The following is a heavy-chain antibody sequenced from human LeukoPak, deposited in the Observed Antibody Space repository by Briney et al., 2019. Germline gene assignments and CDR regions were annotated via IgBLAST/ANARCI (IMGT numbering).Heavy chain of an antibody. D-gene: IGHD3-16*02. CDR1: GFTFSSYG. Sequence: PGRSLRLSCAASGFTFSSYGMHWVRQAPGKGLEWVAVISYDGSNKYYADSVKGRFTIPRDNSKNTLYLQMNSLRAEDTAVYYCAIGSYLGYWAQGTLVTVSS. CDR3: AIGSYLGY. V-gene: IGHV3-30*03. CDR2: ISYDGSNK. J-gene: IGHJ4*02.